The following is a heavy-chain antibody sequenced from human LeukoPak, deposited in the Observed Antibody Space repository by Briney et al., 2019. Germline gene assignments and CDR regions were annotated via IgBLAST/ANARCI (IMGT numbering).Heavy chain of an antibody. Sequence: GGSLRLSCAASGFTFSSYSMNWVRQAPGKGLEWVSSISGSSYYIYYADSVKGRFTISRDNSKNTLYLQMNSLRAEDTAVYYCARAAYCSGGSCYSGYFDYWGQGTLVTVSS. CDR3: ARAAYCSGGSCYSGYFDY. V-gene: IGHV3-21*01. D-gene: IGHD2-15*01. J-gene: IGHJ4*02. CDR1: GFTFSSYS. CDR2: ISGSSYYI.